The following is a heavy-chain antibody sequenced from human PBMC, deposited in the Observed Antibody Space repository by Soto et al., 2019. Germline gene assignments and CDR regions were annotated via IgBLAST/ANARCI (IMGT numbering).Heavy chain of an antibody. CDR1: GFTFSSYA. V-gene: IGHV3-23*01. J-gene: IGHJ3*02. CDR3: AKAHSPTGQADAFDI. CDR2: ISGSGGST. Sequence: GGSLRLSCAASGFTFSSYAMSWVRQAPGKGLEWVSAISGSGGSTYYGDSVKGRFTISSDNSKNTLYLQMNSLRAEDTAVYYCAKAHSPTGQADAFDIWGQGTMVTVSS.